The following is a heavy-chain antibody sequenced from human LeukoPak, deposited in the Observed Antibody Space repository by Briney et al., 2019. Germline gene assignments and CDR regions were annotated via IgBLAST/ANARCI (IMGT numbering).Heavy chain of an antibody. J-gene: IGHJ4*02. Sequence: GASVKVSCKASGYTFTSYYMHWVRQAPGQGLEWMGMINPSGGSTSYAQKFQGRVTMTRDTSTSTVYMELSSLRSEDTAVYYCARIAVAGTGHGFFDYWGQGTLVTVSS. D-gene: IGHD6-19*01. CDR3: ARIAVAGTGHGFFDY. CDR2: INPSGGST. V-gene: IGHV1-46*01. CDR1: GYTFTSYY.